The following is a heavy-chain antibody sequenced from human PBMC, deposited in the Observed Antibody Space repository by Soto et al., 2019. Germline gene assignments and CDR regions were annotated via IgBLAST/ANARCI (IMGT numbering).Heavy chain of an antibody. CDR1: GFTFSSYA. V-gene: IGHV3-23*01. J-gene: IGHJ6*02. Sequence: PGGSLRLSCAASGFTFSSYAMNWVRQAPGKGLEWVSVITGSGDSTYYADSVKGRFTISRDNSKNTLYLQMSSLRAEDTAVYYCVGYCISTSCYAYYYYGMDVWGQGTTVTVSS. D-gene: IGHD2-2*01. CDR2: ITGSGDST. CDR3: VGYCISTSCYAYYYYGMDV.